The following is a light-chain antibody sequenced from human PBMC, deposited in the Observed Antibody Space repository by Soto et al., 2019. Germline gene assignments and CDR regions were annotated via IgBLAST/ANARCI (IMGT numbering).Light chain of an antibody. CDR2: EVS. CDR3: SSYTSGSTPYV. Sequence: VLTQPASVSGSPGQSITISCTGTSSDVGGYNYVSWYQQHPGKAPKLMIYEVSNRPSGVSNRFSGSKSGNTASLTISGLQAEDEADYYCSSYTSGSTPYVFGTGTKVTVL. V-gene: IGLV2-14*01. CDR1: SSDVGGYNY. J-gene: IGLJ1*01.